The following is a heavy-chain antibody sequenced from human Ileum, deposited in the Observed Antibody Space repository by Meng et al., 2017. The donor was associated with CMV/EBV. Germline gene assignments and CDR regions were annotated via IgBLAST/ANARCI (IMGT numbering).Heavy chain of an antibody. J-gene: IGHJ4*02. Sequence: GESLKISCAASGFTVSSNYMSWVRQAPGKGLVWVSRINSDGSSTSYADSVKGRFTISRDNAKNTLYLQMNSLRAEDTAVYYCARRRRWEPFDYWGQGTLVTVSS. CDR2: INSDGSST. D-gene: IGHD1-26*01. V-gene: IGHV3-74*01. CDR1: GFTVSSNY. CDR3: ARRRRWEPFDY.